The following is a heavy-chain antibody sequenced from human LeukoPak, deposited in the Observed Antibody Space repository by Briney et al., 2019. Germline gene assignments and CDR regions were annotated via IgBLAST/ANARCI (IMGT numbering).Heavy chain of an antibody. CDR2: IYYSGNT. J-gene: IGHJ4*02. CDR1: GGSISDYY. D-gene: IGHD6-13*01. CDR3: ARAQYSSSWYDY. V-gene: IGHV4-59*01. Sequence: SETLSLTCTVSGGSISDYYWTWIRQPPGKGLEWIGHIYYSGNTIYNPSLKSRVTISVDTSKNQFSLKLSSVTAADTAVYYCARAQYSSSWYDYWGQGTLVTVSS.